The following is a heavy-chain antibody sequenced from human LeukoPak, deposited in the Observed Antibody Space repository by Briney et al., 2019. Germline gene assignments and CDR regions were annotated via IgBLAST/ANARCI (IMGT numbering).Heavy chain of an antibody. Sequence: GGSLRLSCAASGFTFSSYAMSWVRQAPGKGLEWVSGISNSGGSTYYADSVKGRFTISRDNSKNTLYLQMNSLRAEDTAVYYCAKGPYPRWDSSGWFYFDYWGQGTLVTVSS. V-gene: IGHV3-23*01. J-gene: IGHJ4*02. CDR2: ISNSGGST. CDR1: GFTFSSYA. D-gene: IGHD6-19*01. CDR3: AKGPYPRWDSSGWFYFDY.